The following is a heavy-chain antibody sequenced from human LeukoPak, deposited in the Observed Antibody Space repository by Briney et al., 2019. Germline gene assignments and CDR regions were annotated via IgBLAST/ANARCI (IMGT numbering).Heavy chain of an antibody. Sequence: SETLSLTCTVSGGSISSGGYYWSWIRQHPGKGLEWIGYIYYSGSTYYNPSLKSRVTISVDTSKNQFSLKLSSVTAADTAVYYCASPSYYYDSSGPWHDAFDIWGQGTMVTVSS. V-gene: IGHV4-31*03. CDR2: IYYSGST. D-gene: IGHD3-22*01. CDR1: GGSISSGGYY. CDR3: ASPSYYYDSSGPWHDAFDI. J-gene: IGHJ3*02.